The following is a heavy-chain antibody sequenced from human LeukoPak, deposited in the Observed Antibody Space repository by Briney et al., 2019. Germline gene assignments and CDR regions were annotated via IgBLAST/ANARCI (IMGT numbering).Heavy chain of an antibody. CDR3: ARDNYDSSGPYYFDY. Sequence: GGSLRLPCAASGFTFSSYSMNWVRQAPGKGLEWVSYISSSSSTIYYADSVKGRFTISRDNAKNSLYLQMNSLRAEDTAVYYCARDNYDSSGPYYFDYWGQGTLVTVSS. D-gene: IGHD3-22*01. V-gene: IGHV3-48*01. CDR1: GFTFSSYS. J-gene: IGHJ4*02. CDR2: ISSSSSTI.